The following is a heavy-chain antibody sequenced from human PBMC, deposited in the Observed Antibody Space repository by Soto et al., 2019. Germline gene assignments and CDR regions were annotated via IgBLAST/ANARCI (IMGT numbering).Heavy chain of an antibody. CDR3: ASGRSVYGYYGRSFFFFRY. CDR2: VGGT. J-gene: IGHJ4*02. CDR1: GVSISSGGFY. Sequence: PSETLALTCTVSGVSISSGGFYWSWIRQHIGKGLEWVGYVGGTYYHPSLWGRVTMSPDTSKNQFSLNLTSVTAADTAIYYSASGRSVYGYYGRSFFFFRYWGQVALGTVSS. V-gene: IGHV4-31*03. D-gene: IGHD3-3*01.